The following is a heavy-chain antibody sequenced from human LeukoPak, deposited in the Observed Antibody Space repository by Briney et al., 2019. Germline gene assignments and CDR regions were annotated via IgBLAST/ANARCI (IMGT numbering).Heavy chain of an antibody. V-gene: IGHV5-51*01. CDR3: ARHSTGYSSSWPTSTPDY. Sequence: GESLKISCKGSGYSFTSYGIGWVRQMPGKGLEWMGIIYPGDSDTRYSPSFQGQVTISADKSISTAYLQWSSLQASDTAMYSCARHSTGYSSSWPTSTPDYWGQGTLVTVSS. D-gene: IGHD6-13*01. CDR2: IYPGDSDT. J-gene: IGHJ4*02. CDR1: GYSFTSYG.